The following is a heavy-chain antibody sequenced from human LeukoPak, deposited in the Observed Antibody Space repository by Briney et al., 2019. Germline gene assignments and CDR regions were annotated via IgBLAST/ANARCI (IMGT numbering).Heavy chain of an antibody. CDR3: AKDKRLQPHYFDY. Sequence: GGSLRLSCAASGFTFSSYAMSWVRQAPGKGLEWVSAISGSGGRTYYADSVKGRFTISRHNSKNTLYLQMNSLRAEDTAVYYCAKDKRLQPHYFDYWGQGTLVTVSS. V-gene: IGHV3-23*01. D-gene: IGHD6-25*01. CDR2: ISGSGGRT. CDR1: GFTFSSYA. J-gene: IGHJ4*02.